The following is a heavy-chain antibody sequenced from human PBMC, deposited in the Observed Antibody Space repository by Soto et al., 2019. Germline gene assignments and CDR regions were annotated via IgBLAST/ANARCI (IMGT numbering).Heavy chain of an antibody. J-gene: IGHJ4*02. CDR2: ISSSSIYI. D-gene: IGHD2-8*01. Sequence: GGSLRLSGAASGFTFSSYSINWVRQASWKGLEWVSSISSSSIYIYYADSVKGRFTISRDNAKNSLYLQMNSLRAEDTAVYYCARDEGYCTNGVCYHSAYGFEYWGQGTLVSLSP. V-gene: IGHV3-21*01. CDR1: GFTFSSYS. CDR3: ARDEGYCTNGVCYHSAYGFEY.